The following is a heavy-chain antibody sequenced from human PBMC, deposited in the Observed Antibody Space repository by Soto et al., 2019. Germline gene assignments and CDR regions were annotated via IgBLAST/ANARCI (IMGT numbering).Heavy chain of an antibody. J-gene: IGHJ4*02. D-gene: IGHD3-16*02. CDR2: IYYSGNS. CDR3: ARYRLGPLDY. CDR1: GGSISSGDYY. Sequence: QVQLQESGPGLVKPSQALSLTCTVSGGSISSGDYYWSWIRQHPGKGLELIGYIYYSGNSYYNPSLKSRVSISIDTSKNQFSLKLNSVTAADTAVYFCARYRLGPLDYWGRGTLVTVSS. V-gene: IGHV4-31*03.